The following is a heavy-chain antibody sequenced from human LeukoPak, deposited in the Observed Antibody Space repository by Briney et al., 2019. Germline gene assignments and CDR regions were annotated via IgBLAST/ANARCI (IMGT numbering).Heavy chain of an antibody. CDR3: AREREDTEGGIIGY. CDR2: IIPIFGTA. D-gene: IGHD1-26*01. Sequence: GASVTVSCKASGGTFSSYAISWVRQAPGQGLEWMGGIIPIFGTANYAQKFQGRVTMTTDTCTSTAYMELRSLRSDDTAVYNCAREREDTEGGIIGYWGQGTLVTVSS. J-gene: IGHJ4*02. V-gene: IGHV1-69*05. CDR1: GGTFSSYA.